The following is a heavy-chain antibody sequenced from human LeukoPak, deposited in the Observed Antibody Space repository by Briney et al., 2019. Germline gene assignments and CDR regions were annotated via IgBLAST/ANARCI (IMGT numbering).Heavy chain of an antibody. J-gene: IGHJ4*02. V-gene: IGHV4-31*03. D-gene: IGHD6-13*01. Sequence: PSQTLSLTCTVSGGSINSGGYYWSWIRQHPGKGLEWIGYIYYSGSTYYNPSLKSRVTISVDTSKNQFSLKLSSVTAADTAVYYCARGWRWYEDETYYFDYWGQGTLVTVSS. CDR2: IYYSGST. CDR3: ARGWRWYEDETYYFDY. CDR1: GGSINSGGYY.